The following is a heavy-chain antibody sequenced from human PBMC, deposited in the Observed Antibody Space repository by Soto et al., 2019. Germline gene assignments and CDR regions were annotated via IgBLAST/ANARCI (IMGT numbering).Heavy chain of an antibody. V-gene: IGHV1-18*01. CDR2: ISAYNGNT. Sequence: ASVKVSCKASGYTFTSYGISWVRQAPGQGLEWMGWISAYNGNTNYAQKLQGRVTMTTDTSTSTAYMELRSLRSDDTAVYYCARSVPTYDILTGYPTNYMDVWGKGTTVTVSS. CDR1: GYTFTSYG. CDR3: ARSVPTYDILTGYPTNYMDV. J-gene: IGHJ6*03. D-gene: IGHD3-9*01.